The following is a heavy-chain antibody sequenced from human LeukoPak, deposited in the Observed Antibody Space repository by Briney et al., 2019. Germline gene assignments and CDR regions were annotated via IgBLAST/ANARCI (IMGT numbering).Heavy chain of an antibody. CDR2: CRNKAKSYNT. V-gene: IGHV3-72*01. J-gene: IGHJ3*01. D-gene: IGHD3-22*01. CDR3: TRVAYYDSRGDALEAFDF. CDR1: GFIFSDYY. Sequence: GGALRLSCAASGFIFSDYYIDWVRQAPGKGREWVGRCRNKAKSYNTEYATSVKGRFSILRDESKKSVNLQMNSLEIEDTAVYYCTRVAYYDSRGDALEAFDFWGQGTMVSVSS.